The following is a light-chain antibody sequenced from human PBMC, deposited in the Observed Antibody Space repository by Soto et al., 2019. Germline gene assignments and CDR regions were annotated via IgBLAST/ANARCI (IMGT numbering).Light chain of an antibody. J-gene: IGLJ1*01. CDR2: GNS. CDR3: QSYDSSLSGPFYV. CDR1: SSNIGAGYD. Sequence: QAVVTQPPSVSGAPGQRVTISCTGSSSNIGAGYDVHWYQQLPGTAPKLLIYGNSNRPSGVPDRFPGSKSGTSASLAITGLQAEDEADYYCQSYDSSLSGPFYVFGTGTKLTVL. V-gene: IGLV1-40*01.